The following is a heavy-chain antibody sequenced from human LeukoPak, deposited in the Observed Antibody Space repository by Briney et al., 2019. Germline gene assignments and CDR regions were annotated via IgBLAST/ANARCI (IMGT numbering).Heavy chain of an antibody. CDR1: GGSFSGYY. Sequence: SETLSLTCAVYGGSFSGYYWSWIRQPPGKGLEWIGEINHSGSTNYNPSLKSRVTISVDTYKNQSPLKLSSVTAADTAVYYCARRGLIAVAADFDYWGQGTLVTVSS. V-gene: IGHV4-34*01. CDR2: INHSGST. CDR3: ARRGLIAVAADFDY. D-gene: IGHD6-19*01. J-gene: IGHJ4*02.